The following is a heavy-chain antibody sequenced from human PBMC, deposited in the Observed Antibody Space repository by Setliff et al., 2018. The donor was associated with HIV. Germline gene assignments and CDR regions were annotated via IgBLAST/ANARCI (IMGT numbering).Heavy chain of an antibody. CDR2: IYYSGSS. D-gene: IGHD3-22*01. CDR1: GGSISSYY. V-gene: IGHV4-59*01. Sequence: PSETLSLTCTVSGGSISSYYWSWIRQPPGKGLEWIGYIYYSGSSKNTPSLKSRVTISVDTPKNEFSLKLSSVTTADTAVYYCARSRTSSGYYGVTGYGMDVWGQGTTVTVS. CDR3: ARSRTSSGYYGVTGYGMDV. J-gene: IGHJ6*02.